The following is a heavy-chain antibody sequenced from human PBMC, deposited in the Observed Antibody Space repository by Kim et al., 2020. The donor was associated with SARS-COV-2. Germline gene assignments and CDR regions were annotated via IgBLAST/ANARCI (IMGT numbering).Heavy chain of an antibody. V-gene: IGHV1-8*01. J-gene: IGHJ4*02. CDR3: ALVRYGSGSYYQKWGPYFDY. CDR1: GYTFTSYD. CDR2: MNPNSGNT. D-gene: IGHD3-10*01. Sequence: ASVKVSCKASGYTFTSYDINWVRQATGQGLEWMGWMNPNSGNTGYAQKFQGRVTMTRNTSISTAYMELSSLRSEDTAVYYCALVRYGSGSYYQKWGPYFDYRGQGTLVTVSS.